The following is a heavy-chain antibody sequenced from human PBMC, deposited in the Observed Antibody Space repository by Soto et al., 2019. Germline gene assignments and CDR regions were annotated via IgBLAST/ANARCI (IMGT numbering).Heavy chain of an antibody. CDR2: IKGDESST. V-gene: IGHV3-74*01. J-gene: IGHJ4*02. CDR3: ARGGSGTYLHDY. CDR1: GFTFSSYW. Sequence: GGFLRLSCAASGFTFSSYWMHWVRQAPGKGLVWVSRIKGDESSTSYADSVKGRFTISRDNAENTLYLQMNSLRAEETAVYYCARGGSGTYLHDYWGQGTLVTVSS. D-gene: IGHD3-10*01.